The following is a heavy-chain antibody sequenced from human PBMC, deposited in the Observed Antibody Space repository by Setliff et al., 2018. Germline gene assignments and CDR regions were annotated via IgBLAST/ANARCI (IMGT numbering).Heavy chain of an antibody. D-gene: IGHD3-10*01. CDR1: GFTSTDYG. CDR2: INNYNFNT. Sequence: ASVKVSCKSSGFTSTDYGITWVRQVPGQGLEWMGWINNYNFNTFYADSVRGRFTITGDSSKNAVYLQMNSLRADDTAVYYCRQWFGELSRDYWGPGTLVTVSS. J-gene: IGHJ4*02. V-gene: IGHV1-18*01. CDR3: RQWFGELSRDY.